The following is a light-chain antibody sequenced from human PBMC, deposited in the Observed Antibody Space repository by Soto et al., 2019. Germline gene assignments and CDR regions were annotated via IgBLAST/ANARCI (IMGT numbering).Light chain of an antibody. Sequence: DIQLTQSPSFLSASVGDRVTITCRASQGISSYLAWYQQNPGKAPKLLIYAASTLQSGVPSRFSGSGSVTEFTITNSSQQAEDFATYYCQQLNSYPFTFGPGTKVDIK. V-gene: IGKV1-9*01. CDR3: QQLNSYPFT. CDR1: QGISSY. J-gene: IGKJ3*01. CDR2: AAS.